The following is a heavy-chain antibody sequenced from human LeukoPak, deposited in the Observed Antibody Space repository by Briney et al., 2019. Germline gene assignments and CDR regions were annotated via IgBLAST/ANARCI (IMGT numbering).Heavy chain of an antibody. CDR2: INPNSGGT. CDR1: GYTFTGYY. CDR3: ARDVSDSYGPPKHYYFDY. Sequence: ASVKVSCKASGYTFTGYYMHWVRQAPGQGLEWMGWINPNSGGTNYAQKFQGRVTMTRDTSISTAYMELSRLRSDDTAVYYCARDVSDSYGPPKHYYFDYWDQGTLVTVSS. J-gene: IGHJ4*02. D-gene: IGHD5-18*01. V-gene: IGHV1-2*02.